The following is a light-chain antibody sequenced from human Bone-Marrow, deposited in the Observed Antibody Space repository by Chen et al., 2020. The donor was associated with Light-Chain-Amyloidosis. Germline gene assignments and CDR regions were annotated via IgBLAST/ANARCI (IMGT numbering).Light chain of an antibody. CDR3: QQYSKWPPRT. Sequence: EIVMTQSPATLSGSPGERVTLSCRASQSVSSLVAWYQQKPGQAPRLLIYDASTRATAIPDRFSGSGSGTEFTLTISGLQSEDFAVYYCQQYSKWPPRTFGPGTKVDI. V-gene: IGKV3-15*01. J-gene: IGKJ3*01. CDR2: DAS. CDR1: QSVSSL.